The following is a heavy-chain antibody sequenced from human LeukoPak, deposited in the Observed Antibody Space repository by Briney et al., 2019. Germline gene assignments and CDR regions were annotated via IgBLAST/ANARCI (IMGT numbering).Heavy chain of an antibody. CDR3: AKDADYSSGWYKDY. D-gene: IGHD6-19*01. Sequence: PGGSLRLSCAASGFTFSSYAMSWVRQAPGKGLEWVSAISGSGGSPYYADSVKGRFTISRDNSKNTLYLQMNSLRAEDTAVYYCAKDADYSSGWYKDYWGQGTLVTVSS. J-gene: IGHJ4*02. CDR1: GFTFSSYA. CDR2: ISGSGGSP. V-gene: IGHV3-23*01.